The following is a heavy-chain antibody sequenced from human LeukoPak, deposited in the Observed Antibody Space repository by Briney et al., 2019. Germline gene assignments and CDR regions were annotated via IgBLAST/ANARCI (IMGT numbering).Heavy chain of an antibody. CDR1: GFTFSSYE. V-gene: IGHV3-48*03. J-gene: IGHJ4*02. CDR3: ACGARWGNFDY. CDR2: ISSSGSTI. Sequence: GGSLSLSCAASGFTFSSYEMNWVRQAPGKGLEWVSYISSSGSTIYYADSVKGRFTISRDNAKNSLYLQMNSLRAEDTAVYYCACGARWGNFDYWGQGTLVTVSS. D-gene: IGHD3-16*01.